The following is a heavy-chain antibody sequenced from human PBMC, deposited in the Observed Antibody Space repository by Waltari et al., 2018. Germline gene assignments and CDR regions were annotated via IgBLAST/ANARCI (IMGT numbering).Heavy chain of an antibody. CDR1: GWSFSVYY. D-gene: IGHD2-2*01. CDR2: INHSGST. V-gene: IGHV4-34*01. CDR3: ARGPYCSSTSCRHQYYYYGMDV. Sequence: QVQLQQWGAGLLKPSDTLSLTCAVSGWSFSVYYWGWSRPPPGKGLEWIGEINHSGSTNYNPSLKSRVTISVDTSKNQFSLKLSSVTAADTAVYYCARGPYCSSTSCRHQYYYYGMDVWGQGTTVTVSS. J-gene: IGHJ6*02.